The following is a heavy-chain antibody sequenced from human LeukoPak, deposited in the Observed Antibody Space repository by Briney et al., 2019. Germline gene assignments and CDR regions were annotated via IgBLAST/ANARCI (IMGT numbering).Heavy chain of an antibody. CDR1: GFTFSSYG. CDR2: ISYDGSNK. J-gene: IGHJ4*02. Sequence: SGGSLRLSCAASGFTFSSYGMHWVRQAPGKGLEWVAVISYDGSNKYYADSVKGRFPISRDNSKNTLYLQMNSLRAEDTAVYYCAKNQGSSWYYFDYWGQGTLVTVSS. CDR3: AKNQGSSWYYFDY. D-gene: IGHD6-13*01. V-gene: IGHV3-30*18.